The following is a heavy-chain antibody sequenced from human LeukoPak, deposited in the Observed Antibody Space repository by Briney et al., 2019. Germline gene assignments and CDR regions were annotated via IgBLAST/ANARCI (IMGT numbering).Heavy chain of an antibody. CDR3: ARARGYSESGGYPVFDL. Sequence: GGSLRLSCAASGFSFSTSRMNWVRQAPGKGLEWVAYINPAGTPIHYADSVGGRLTISRDNAKNSLFLQMDGLRAEDTAVYYCARARGYSESGGYPVFDLWGQGALVTVSS. V-gene: IGHV3-48*03. CDR2: INPAGTPI. CDR1: GFSFSTSR. D-gene: IGHD3-22*01. J-gene: IGHJ1*01.